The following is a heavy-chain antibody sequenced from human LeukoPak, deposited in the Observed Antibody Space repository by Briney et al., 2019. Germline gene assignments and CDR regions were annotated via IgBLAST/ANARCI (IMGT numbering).Heavy chain of an antibody. V-gene: IGHV4-39*02. CDR3: ARGPSYGSGSYCGDSFDI. CDR2: AYYSGRT. Sequence: SETLSLTCTVSGGSITSSSYYSGWIRQPPGKGLEWIVSAYYSGRTYYNPSLKRRVIISGATSKHQFSLKMTSVTAADTAVYYCARGPSYGSGSYCGDSFDIWGQVTMVTVSS. D-gene: IGHD3-10*01. J-gene: IGHJ3*02. CDR1: GGSITSSSYY.